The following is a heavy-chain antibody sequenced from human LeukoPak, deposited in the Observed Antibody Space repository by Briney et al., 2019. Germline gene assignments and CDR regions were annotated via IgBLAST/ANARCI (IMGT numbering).Heavy chain of an antibody. CDR1: GFTFSSYS. CDR2: ISSSSSTI. CDR3: ASAGIDRGYYFDY. D-gene: IGHD2-21*01. Sequence: PGGSLRLSCAASGFTFSSYSMNWVREALGKGLEWVSYISSSSSTIYYADSVKGRFTISRDNAKNSLYLQMNSLRDEDTAVYYCASAGIDRGYYFDYWGQGTLVTVSS. V-gene: IGHV3-48*02. J-gene: IGHJ4*02.